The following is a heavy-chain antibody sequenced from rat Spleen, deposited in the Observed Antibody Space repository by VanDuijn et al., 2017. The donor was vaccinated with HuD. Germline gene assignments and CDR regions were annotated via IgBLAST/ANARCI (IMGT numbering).Heavy chain of an antibody. Sequence: EVQLVESGGGLVQPGRSLKLSCAASGFTFSNYGMHWFRQAPTKGLEWFASISPSGGSTYYRNPVRGRSTISGDNAKSTLYLKMDSLRSEDTATYYCARRDGYPFFDYWGQGVMVTVSS. V-gene: IGHV5-19*01. CDR1: GFTFSNYG. CDR2: ISPSGGST. CDR3: ARRDGYPFFDY. J-gene: IGHJ2*01. D-gene: IGHD1-7*01.